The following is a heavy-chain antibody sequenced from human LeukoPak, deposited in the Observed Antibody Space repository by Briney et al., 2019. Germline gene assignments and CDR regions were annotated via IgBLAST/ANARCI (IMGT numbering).Heavy chain of an antibody. CDR2: MNPNSGNT. Sequence: ASVKVSCKASGYTFTSYVINWVRQATGQGLEWMGWMNPNSGNTGYAQKFQGRVTITRNTSISTAYMELSSLRSEDTAVYYCARRLLGATINFDYWGQGTLVTVSS. J-gene: IGHJ4*02. CDR3: ARRLLGATINFDY. D-gene: IGHD1-26*01. CDR1: GYTFTSYV. V-gene: IGHV1-8*03.